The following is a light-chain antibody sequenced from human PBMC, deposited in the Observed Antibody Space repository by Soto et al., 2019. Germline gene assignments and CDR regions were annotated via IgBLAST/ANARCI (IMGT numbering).Light chain of an antibody. Sequence: IAITQSPATLSVSPGDRATLSCRASQSLSTNLAWYQQKPGQAPRLLIYGAFNRATGIPARFSGSGSGTEFTLTISSPQSEDFAVYYCQQYNNWWTFGQGTRVEIK. V-gene: IGKV3-15*01. J-gene: IGKJ1*01. CDR2: GAF. CDR1: QSLSTN. CDR3: QQYNNWWT.